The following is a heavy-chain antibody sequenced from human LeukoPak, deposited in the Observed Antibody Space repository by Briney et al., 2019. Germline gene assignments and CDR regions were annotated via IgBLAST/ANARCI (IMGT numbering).Heavy chain of an antibody. V-gene: IGHV3-7*03. Sequence: GGSLRLSCAASGFTFSGCWMTWVRQAPGKGLEWVANIKEDGSKKNYVDSVKGRFTIFRDNAKNSLYLQMNSLRAEDTAVYYCATPLDYYDSSGYHQGGDWGQGTLVTVSS. CDR1: GFTFSGCW. D-gene: IGHD3-22*01. CDR2: IKEDGSKK. CDR3: ATPLDYYDSSGYHQGGD. J-gene: IGHJ4*02.